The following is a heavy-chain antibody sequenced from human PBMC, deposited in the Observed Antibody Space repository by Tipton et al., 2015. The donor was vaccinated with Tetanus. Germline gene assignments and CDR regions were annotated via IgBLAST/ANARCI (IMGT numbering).Heavy chain of an antibody. CDR2: IYYSGST. CDR1: GASISNGGYF. V-gene: IGHV4-31*03. CDR3: ATMTPVDWYFDL. J-gene: IGHJ2*01. Sequence: TLSLTCSVSGASISNGGYFWNWIRHRPGKGLEWIGYIYYSGSTFYNPSLKSRVTISVDTSKNQFSLRLSSVTAADTGVYYCATMTPVDWYFDLWGRGTLVTVSS. D-gene: IGHD4-23*01.